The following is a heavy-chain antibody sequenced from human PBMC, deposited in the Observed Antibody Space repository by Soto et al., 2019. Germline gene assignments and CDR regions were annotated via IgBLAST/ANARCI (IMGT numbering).Heavy chain of an antibody. Sequence: QVQLVQSGAEEKKPGASVKVSCKASGYTFTNYATHWVRQAPGQRLEWMGWINAGNGNTKYSQKFQGRVTITRDTSASTAYMELSSLRSEDTDVYYCARVSGYYLPDYWGQGTLVTVSS. CDR1: GYTFTNYA. D-gene: IGHD5-12*01. CDR3: ARVSGYYLPDY. J-gene: IGHJ4*02. CDR2: INAGNGNT. V-gene: IGHV1-3*05.